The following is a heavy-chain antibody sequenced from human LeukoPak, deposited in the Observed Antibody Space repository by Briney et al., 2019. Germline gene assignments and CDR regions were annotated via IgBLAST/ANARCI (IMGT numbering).Heavy chain of an antibody. J-gene: IGHJ4*02. V-gene: IGHV3-9*01. Sequence: PGRSLRLSCAASGFTFDDYAMHWVRQAPGKGLEWVSGISWNSGSIGYADSVKGRFTTSRDNAKNSLYLQMNSLRAEDTALYYCAKDIEGSATRGYFDYWGQGTLVTVSS. CDR2: ISWNSGSI. D-gene: IGHD5-24*01. CDR1: GFTFDDYA. CDR3: AKDIEGSATRGYFDY.